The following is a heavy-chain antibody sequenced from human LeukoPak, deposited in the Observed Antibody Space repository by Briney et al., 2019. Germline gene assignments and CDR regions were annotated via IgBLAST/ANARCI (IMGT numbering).Heavy chain of an antibody. CDR1: GFTFSTYS. Sequence: GGSLRLSCAASGFTFSTYSMNWVRQAPGKGLEWLSYIRGSSNTLHYADSVKGRFTISRDNAKNSVYLQMNSLKTEDTAVYYCTTITMLLVHPDYWGQGALVTVSS. CDR3: TTITMLLVHPDY. J-gene: IGHJ4*02. V-gene: IGHV3-48*04. CDR2: IRGSSNTL. D-gene: IGHD3-10*01.